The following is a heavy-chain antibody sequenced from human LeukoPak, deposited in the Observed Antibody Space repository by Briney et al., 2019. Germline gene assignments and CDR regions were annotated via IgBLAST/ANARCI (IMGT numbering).Heavy chain of an antibody. J-gene: IGHJ6*04. CDR3: AELGITMIGGV. V-gene: IGHV3-48*01. CDR2: ISSSSSTR. CDR1: GFTFSSYS. Sequence: GGSLRLSCAASGFTFSSYSMNWVRQAPGKGLEWVSHISSSSSTRYYADSVKGRFTLSRDNAKNSLYLQMNSLRAEDTAVYYCAELGITMIGGVWGKGTTVTISS. D-gene: IGHD3-10*02.